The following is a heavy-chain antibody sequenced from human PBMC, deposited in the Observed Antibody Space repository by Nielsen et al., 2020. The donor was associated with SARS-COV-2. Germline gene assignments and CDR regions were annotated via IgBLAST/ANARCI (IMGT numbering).Heavy chain of an antibody. V-gene: IGHV3-33*08. CDR1: GFTVSSNY. CDR2: IWYDGSNK. Sequence: GESLKISCAASGFTVSSNYMSWVRQAPGKGLEWVAVIWYDGSNKYYADSVKGRFTISRDNSKNTLYLQMNSLRAEDTAVYYCATPTVGGGQGTLVTVSS. J-gene: IGHJ4*02. D-gene: IGHD4-17*01. CDR3: ATPTVG.